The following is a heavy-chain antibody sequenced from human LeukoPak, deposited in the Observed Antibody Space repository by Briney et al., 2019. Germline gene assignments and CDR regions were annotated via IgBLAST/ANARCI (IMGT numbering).Heavy chain of an antibody. Sequence: ASVKVSCKASGYTFTSYDINWVRQATGQGLEWMGWMNPNSGNTGYAQKFQGRVTMTRNTSISTAYMELSSLRSEDTAVYYCARESDILTGYPDYWGQGTLVTVSS. J-gene: IGHJ4*02. D-gene: IGHD3-9*01. CDR1: GYTFTSYD. V-gene: IGHV1-8*01. CDR3: ARESDILTGYPDY. CDR2: MNPNSGNT.